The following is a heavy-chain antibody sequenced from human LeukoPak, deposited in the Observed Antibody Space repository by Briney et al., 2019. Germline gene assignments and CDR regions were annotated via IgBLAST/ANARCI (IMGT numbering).Heavy chain of an antibody. Sequence: GGSLRLSCAASGFTFTKYWMTWVRQDPGKGLEWVANINQDGSERFYVDSVKGRFTISRDNAKNSLYLQMNSLRAEDTAVYYCARTVQGCSSTSCYSYYYGMDVWGQGTTVTVSS. J-gene: IGHJ6*02. D-gene: IGHD2-2*01. CDR3: ARTVQGCSSTSCYSYYYGMDV. V-gene: IGHV3-7*03. CDR2: INQDGSER. CDR1: GFTFTKYW.